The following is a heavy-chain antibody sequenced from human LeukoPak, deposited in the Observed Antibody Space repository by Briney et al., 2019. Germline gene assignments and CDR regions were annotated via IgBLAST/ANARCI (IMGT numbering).Heavy chain of an antibody. D-gene: IGHD2-21*01. CDR2: VYYDGST. CDR3: ARPSYYGGSAR. V-gene: IGHV4-39*01. J-gene: IGHJ4*02. Sequence: NSSETPSLTCTVSGDSIRSTSYYWAWIRQPPGMGLHWIGSVYYDGSTYFNPSLKSRVTISVDTSKNQFTLKMRSVTAADTAVYYCARPSYYGGSARWGRGSLVTVSS. CDR1: GDSIRSTSYY.